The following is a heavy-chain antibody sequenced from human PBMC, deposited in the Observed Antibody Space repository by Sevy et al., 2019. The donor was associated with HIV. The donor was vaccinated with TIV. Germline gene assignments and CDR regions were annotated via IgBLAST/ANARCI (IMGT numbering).Heavy chain of an antibody. V-gene: IGHV4-61*01. CDR2: VYHTGSA. D-gene: IGHD3-22*01. Sequence: SETLSLTCAVSGVSVSSDTYYWSWIRQPPGKGLVWIGYVYHTGSANYSPSFKSRVTISVDTSKNQFYLRMFSVAAADTAVYYCAREPYFFDRGGYYWDYWGQGALVTVSS. CDR1: GVSVSSDTYY. CDR3: AREPYFFDRGGYYWDY. J-gene: IGHJ4*02.